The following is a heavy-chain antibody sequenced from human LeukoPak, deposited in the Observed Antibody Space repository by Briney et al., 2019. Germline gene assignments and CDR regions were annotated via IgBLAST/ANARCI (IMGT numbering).Heavy chain of an antibody. CDR3: AKGEVDYDSSCYSYYFDY. J-gene: IGHJ4*02. V-gene: IGHV3-30*18. CDR1: GFTFSSYG. D-gene: IGHD3-22*01. Sequence: GRSQTLSCAASGFTFSSYGMHWVRDAPGKGLEWVAVISYEGSNKYYADSVNGRFTISRDNSKNTLYLLMNSLRAEDTAVYYCAKGEVDYDSSCYSYYFDYWGQGTLVTVCS. CDR2: ISYEGSNK.